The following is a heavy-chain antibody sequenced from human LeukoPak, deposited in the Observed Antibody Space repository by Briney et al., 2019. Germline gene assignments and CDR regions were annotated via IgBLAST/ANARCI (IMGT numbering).Heavy chain of an antibody. CDR3: AKDTIGMATIGGFDY. V-gene: IGHV3-30*18. D-gene: IGHD5-24*01. J-gene: IGHJ4*02. CDR2: ISYDGSNK. Sequence: PGGSLRLSCAASGFTFSSYGMHWVRQAPGKGLEWVAVISYDGSNKYYADSVKGRFTISRDNSKNTLYLQMNSLRAEDTAVYYCAKDTIGMATIGGFDYWGQGTLVTVSS. CDR1: GFTFSSYG.